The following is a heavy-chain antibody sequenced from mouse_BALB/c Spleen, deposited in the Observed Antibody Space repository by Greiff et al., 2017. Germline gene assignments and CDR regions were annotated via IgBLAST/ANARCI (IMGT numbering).Heavy chain of an antibody. CDR2: ISYSGST. Sequence: EVQGVESGPGLVKPSQSLSLTCTVTGYSITSDYAWNWIRQFPGNKLEWMGYISYSGSTSYNPSLKSRISITRDTSKNQFFLQLNSVTTEDTATYYCARRRDFFDYWGQGTTLTVSS. J-gene: IGHJ2*01. CDR1: GYSITSDYA. V-gene: IGHV3-2*02. CDR3: ARRRDFFDY.